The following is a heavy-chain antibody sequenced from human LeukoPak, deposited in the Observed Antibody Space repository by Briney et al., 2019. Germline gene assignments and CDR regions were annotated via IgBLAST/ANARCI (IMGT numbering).Heavy chain of an antibody. Sequence: GGSLRLSCEASGFSVSTNFMTWVRQAPGEGLDWVSVMYSTGATYYADSVKGRFTISRDNSKNTVYLQMNSLTVADTAVYYCTRTDCSGATCYFGGDLAWFDPWGQGTQVTVS. V-gene: IGHV3-53*01. CDR3: TRTDCSGATCYFGGDLAWFDP. CDR1: GFSVSTNF. CDR2: MYSTGAT. J-gene: IGHJ5*02. D-gene: IGHD2-2*01.